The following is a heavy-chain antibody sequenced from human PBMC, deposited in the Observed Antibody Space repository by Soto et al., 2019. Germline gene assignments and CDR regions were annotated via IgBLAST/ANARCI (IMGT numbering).Heavy chain of an antibody. J-gene: IGHJ4*02. V-gene: IGHV4-61*08. CDR1: GGSITSGGFY. CDR2: IYYSGST. D-gene: IGHD6-13*01. Sequence: SETLSLTCNVSGGSITSGGFYWSWIRQPPGKGLEWIGYIYYSGSTNYNPSLKSRVTISVDTSKNQFSLKLSSVTAADTAVYYCARRNRYSSSWYLDYWGQGTLVTVSS. CDR3: ARRNRYSSSWYLDY.